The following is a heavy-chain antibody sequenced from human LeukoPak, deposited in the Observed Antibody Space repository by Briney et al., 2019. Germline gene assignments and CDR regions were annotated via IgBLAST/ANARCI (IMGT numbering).Heavy chain of an antibody. V-gene: IGHV4-31*03. D-gene: IGHD6-19*01. CDR3: ASTTSRSGWYEGDHWFDP. J-gene: IGHJ5*02. CDR1: GGSISSGGYY. Sequence: SETLSLTCTVSGGSISSGGYYWSWIRQHPGEGLGGIGYIYYSGSTYYNQYLKSRVPMSVDTSTDQFSLTLSSVPAGDTAVYYCASTTSRSGWYEGDHWFDPWGQGTLVTVSS. CDR2: IYYSGST.